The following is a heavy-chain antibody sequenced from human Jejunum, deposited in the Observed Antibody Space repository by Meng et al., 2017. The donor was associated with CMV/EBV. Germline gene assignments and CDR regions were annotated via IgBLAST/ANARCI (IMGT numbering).Heavy chain of an antibody. J-gene: IGHJ4*02. CDR3: EREFRRDGYDSGSKDQEYFFES. Sequence: GISWVRQAPRQGLEWMGGIIPMFGTISYAQRFQGRLTIITDNSTNTAHMELNSLTPEDTAVYYCEREFRRDGYDSGSKDQEYFFESWGQGTLVTVSS. D-gene: IGHD5-24*01. CDR2: IIPMFGTI. CDR1: G. V-gene: IGHV1-69*05.